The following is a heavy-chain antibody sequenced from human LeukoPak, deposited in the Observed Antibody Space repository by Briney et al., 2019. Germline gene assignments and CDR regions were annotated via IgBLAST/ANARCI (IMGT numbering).Heavy chain of an antibody. CDR2: ISYDGSNK. J-gene: IGHJ4*02. V-gene: IGHV3-30*04. D-gene: IGHD6-19*01. CDR1: GFTVSSYA. Sequence: PGGSLRLSCAASGFTVSSYAMHWVRQAPGKGLEWVAVISYDGSNKYYADSVKGRFTISRDNSKNTLYLQMNSLRAEDTAVYYCARVFYSSGWYGNFDYWGQGTLVTVSS. CDR3: ARVFYSSGWYGNFDY.